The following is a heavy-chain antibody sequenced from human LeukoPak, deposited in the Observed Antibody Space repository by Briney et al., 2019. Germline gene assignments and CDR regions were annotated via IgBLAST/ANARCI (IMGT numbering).Heavy chain of an antibody. CDR1: GFTFSSYS. V-gene: IGHV3-48*04. CDR3: ARDWSDGFDY. Sequence: GGSLRLSCAASGFTFSSYSMNWVRQAPGKGLEWVSYISSSSSTIYYADSVKGRFTISRDNAKNSVYLQMNSLRAEDTAVYYCARDWSDGFDYWGQGTLVTVSS. J-gene: IGHJ4*02. D-gene: IGHD3-3*01. CDR2: ISSSSSTI.